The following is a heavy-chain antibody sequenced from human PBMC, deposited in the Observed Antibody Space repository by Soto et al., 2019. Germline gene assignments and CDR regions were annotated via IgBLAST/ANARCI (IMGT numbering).Heavy chain of an antibody. CDR3: ARLVPGTWFGDY. J-gene: IGHJ4*02. D-gene: IGHD6-19*01. V-gene: IGHV3-23*01. CDR1: GFTFISYG. Sequence: PWGSLRLSCAASGFTFISYGMSLVRHAPGKWLEWVSAISAGEGSAYYTDSVKGRFTISRDNSMNTLYLQMNSLRAEDTATYYCARLVPGTWFGDYWGQGTLVTVSS. CDR2: ISAGEGSA.